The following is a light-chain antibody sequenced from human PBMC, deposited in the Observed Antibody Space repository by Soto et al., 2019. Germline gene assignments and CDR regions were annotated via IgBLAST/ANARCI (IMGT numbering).Light chain of an antibody. V-gene: IGLV1-40*01. CDR1: SSNIGAGID. CDR2: ANT. J-gene: IGLJ2*01. CDR3: QSYDNSLSGPV. Sequence: QSVLTQPPSVSGAPGQRVTISCTGSSSNIGAGIDVHWYQKFPGTAPKLLIYANTNQPSGVPDRFSGSKSGTSASLAITGLQAEDEADYYCQSYDNSLSGPVFGGGTKVTFL.